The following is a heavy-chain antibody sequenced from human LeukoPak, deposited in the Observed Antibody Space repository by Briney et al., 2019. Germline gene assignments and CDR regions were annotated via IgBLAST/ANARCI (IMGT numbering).Heavy chain of an antibody. CDR1: GFTFSTYS. V-gene: IGHV3-21*01. J-gene: IGHJ6*02. CDR2: ISSDSNYI. D-gene: IGHD4-4*01. Sequence: GSLRLSCAASGFTFSTYSMNWVRQAPGKGLEWVSSISSDSNYIYYADSVKGRFTSSRDNAKNSLYLQMNSLRAEDTAVYYCARVFSSQYGMDVWGQGTTVTVSS. CDR3: ARVFSSQYGMDV.